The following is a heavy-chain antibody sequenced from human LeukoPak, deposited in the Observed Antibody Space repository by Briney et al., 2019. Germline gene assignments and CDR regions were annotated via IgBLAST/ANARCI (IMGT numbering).Heavy chain of an antibody. J-gene: IGHJ4*02. CDR2: ISSSSSYI. D-gene: IGHD3-22*01. Sequence: GGSLRLSCAASGFTFSSYSMNWVRQAPGKGLEWVSSISSSSSYIYYADSVKGRFTISRDNAKNSLYLQMNSLRAEDTAVYYCARDYYDSSGYSYYFDYWGQGTLVTVSS. V-gene: IGHV3-21*01. CDR3: ARDYYDSSGYSYYFDY. CDR1: GFTFSSYS.